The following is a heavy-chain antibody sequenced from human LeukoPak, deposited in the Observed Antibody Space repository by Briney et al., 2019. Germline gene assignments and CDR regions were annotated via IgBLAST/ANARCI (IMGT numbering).Heavy chain of an antibody. D-gene: IGHD6-6*01. CDR2: IYPGDSDT. Sequence: GEPLKISCKSSGYTFSYYWIGWVRRMPGKGLEWMGIIYPGDSDTRYSPSFEGQVSISADKSISTAYLQWSSLKASDTAMYYCARVPYSISSMDYWGQGTLVTVSS. J-gene: IGHJ4*02. V-gene: IGHV5-51*01. CDR3: ARVPYSISSMDY. CDR1: GYTFSYYW.